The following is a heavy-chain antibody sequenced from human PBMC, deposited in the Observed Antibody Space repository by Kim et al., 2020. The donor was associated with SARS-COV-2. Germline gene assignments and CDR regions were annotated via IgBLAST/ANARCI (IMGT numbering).Heavy chain of an antibody. D-gene: IGHD1-26*01. CDR3: ARVRGRVGAKFPDAFDI. V-gene: IGHV3-7*01. CDR1: GFTFSSYW. Sequence: GGSLRLSCAASGFTFSSYWMSWVRQAPGKGLEWVANIKQDGSEKYYVDSVKGRFTISRDNAKNSLYLQMNSLRAEDTAVYYCARVRGRVGAKFPDAFDIWGQGTMVTVSS. CDR2: IKQDGSEK. J-gene: IGHJ3*02.